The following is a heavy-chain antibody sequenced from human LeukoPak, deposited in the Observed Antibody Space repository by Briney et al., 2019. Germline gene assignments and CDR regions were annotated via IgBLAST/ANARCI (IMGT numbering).Heavy chain of an antibody. CDR2: IYYSGST. CDR3: AREGIAARSAYDY. CDR1: GGSISSGGYY. Sequence: SETLSLTCTVSGGSISSGGYYWSWIRQHPGKGLEWIGYIYYSGSTYYNPSLKSRVTISVDTSKNQFSLKLSSVTAADAAMYYCAREGIAARSAYDYWGQGTLVTVSS. V-gene: IGHV4-31*03. D-gene: IGHD6-6*01. J-gene: IGHJ4*02.